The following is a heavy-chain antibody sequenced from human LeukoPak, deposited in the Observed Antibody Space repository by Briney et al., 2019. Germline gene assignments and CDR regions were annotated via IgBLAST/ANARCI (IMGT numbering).Heavy chain of an antibody. Sequence: PGGSLRLSCAASGFTVSSNYMSWARLAPGKGLEWVSIIYNSGSTYYADSVKGRFTISRDNSRNTLYLQMNSLRAEDTAVHYCATRSQPDYYYGMDVWGQGTTVTVSS. J-gene: IGHJ6*02. D-gene: IGHD5-18*01. CDR3: ATRSQPDYYYGMDV. V-gene: IGHV3-53*01. CDR2: IYNSGST. CDR1: GFTVSSNY.